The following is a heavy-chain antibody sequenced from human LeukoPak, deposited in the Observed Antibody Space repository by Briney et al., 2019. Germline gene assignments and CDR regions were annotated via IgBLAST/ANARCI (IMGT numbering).Heavy chain of an antibody. CDR3: ARRYCSSTSCPNWFDP. CDR2: IYPGDSDT. Sequence: GESLKISCKGSGYSFTSYWIGWVRQMPGKGLEWMGIIYPGDSDTRYSPSFQGQVTISADKSISTAYLQWSSLKASDTAMYYCARRYCSSTSCPNWFDPWGQGTLDTVSS. V-gene: IGHV5-51*01. CDR1: GYSFTSYW. D-gene: IGHD2-2*01. J-gene: IGHJ5*02.